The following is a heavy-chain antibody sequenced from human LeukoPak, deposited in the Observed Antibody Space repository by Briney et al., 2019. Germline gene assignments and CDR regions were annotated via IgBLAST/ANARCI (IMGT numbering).Heavy chain of an antibody. J-gene: IGHJ4*02. V-gene: IGHV1-24*01. D-gene: IGHD2-2*01. CDR1: GYTLTELS. CDR3: ATSYQLLEYFDY. CDR2: FDPEDGET. Sequence: ASVKVSCKVSGYTLTELSMHWVRQAPGKGHEWMGGFDPEDGETIYAQKFQGRVTMTEDTSTDTAYMELGSLRSEDTAVYYCATSYQLLEYFDYWGQGTLVTVSS.